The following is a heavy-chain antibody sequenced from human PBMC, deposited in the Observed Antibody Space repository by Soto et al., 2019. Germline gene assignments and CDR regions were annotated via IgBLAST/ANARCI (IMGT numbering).Heavy chain of an antibody. V-gene: IGHV3-64D*06. CDR1: GFTFSSYA. CDR3: VKDRHYYGSGSPMDV. D-gene: IGHD3-10*01. CDR2: ISSNGGST. J-gene: IGHJ6*02. Sequence: QPGGSLRLSCSASGFTFSSYAMHWVRQAPGKGLEYVSAISSNGGSTYYADAVKGRFTISRDNSKNTLYLQMSSLRGEDTAVYYSVKDRHYYGSGSPMDVWGQGTTVTVSS.